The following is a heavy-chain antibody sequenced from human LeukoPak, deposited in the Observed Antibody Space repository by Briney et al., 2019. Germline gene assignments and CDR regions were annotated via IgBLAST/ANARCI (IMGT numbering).Heavy chain of an antibody. V-gene: IGHV4-34*01. CDR2: INHSGST. CDR1: GGSFSGYY. D-gene: IGHD3-16*02. Sequence: SETLSLTCAVYGGSFSGYYWSWIRQPPGKGLEWIGEINHSGSTNYNPSLKSRVTISVDTSKNQFSLKLSSVTAADTAVYYCASNPFELRLGELSPDTPWGQGTLVTVSS. J-gene: IGHJ5*02. CDR3: ASNPFELRLGELSPDTP.